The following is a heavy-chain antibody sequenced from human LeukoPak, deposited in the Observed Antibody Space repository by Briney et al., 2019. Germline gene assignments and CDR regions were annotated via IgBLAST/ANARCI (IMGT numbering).Heavy chain of an antibody. CDR1: GFTFSSYA. V-gene: IGHV3-30-3*01. CDR2: ISSDGSNK. D-gene: IGHD2-15*01. Sequence: GGSLRLSCVASGFTFSSYAMHWVRQAPGEGLGWVAVISSDGSNKYYADSVKGRFTISRDNSKNTQSLQLNSLRAEDTAVYYCAKGTSSSCYSAPNYWGQGTLVTVSS. J-gene: IGHJ4*02. CDR3: AKGTSSSCYSAPNY.